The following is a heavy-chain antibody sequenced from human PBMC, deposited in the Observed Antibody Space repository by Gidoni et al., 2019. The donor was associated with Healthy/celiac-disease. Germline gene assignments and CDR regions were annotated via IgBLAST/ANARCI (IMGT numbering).Heavy chain of an antibody. CDR1: GFTVSSNY. CDR3: AGGYSYEYAHYYYGMDV. J-gene: IGHJ6*02. V-gene: IGHV3-53*01. Sequence: EVQLVESGGGLIQPGGSLRLSCAASGFTVSSNYMSGVRQAPGKGLEWVAVIYSGGSTYYADSVKGRFTISRDNSKNTLYLQMNSLRAEDTAVYYCAGGYSYEYAHYYYGMDVWGQGTTVTVSS. CDR2: IYSGGST. D-gene: IGHD5-18*01.